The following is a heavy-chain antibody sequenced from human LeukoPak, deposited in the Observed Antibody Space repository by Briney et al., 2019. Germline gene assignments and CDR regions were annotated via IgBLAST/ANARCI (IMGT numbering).Heavy chain of an antibody. CDR2: VNQDGSEQ. J-gene: IGHJ4*02. V-gene: IGHV3-7*01. CDR3: ARAAAAGTVDY. Sequence: PGGSLRLSCVVSGFTSSSYWMSWVRQAQGKGLEWVANVNQDGSEQYYVDSVKGRFIISKDNARNSLYLQMNSLRVEDTAVCYCARAAAAGTVDYWGQGTLVIVSS. D-gene: IGHD6-13*01. CDR1: GFTSSSYW.